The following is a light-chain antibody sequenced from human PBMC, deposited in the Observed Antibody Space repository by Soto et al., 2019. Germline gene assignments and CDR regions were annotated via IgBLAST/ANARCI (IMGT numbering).Light chain of an antibody. J-gene: IGKJ4*01. CDR3: QQRSNR. V-gene: IGKV3-11*01. Sequence: EIVLTQSPATLSLSPGDRAVLSCSASQSVSRSLTWYQHKRGQAPRLLIYDASTRATGIPRRFSGSGSGTDFTLTISSLEPEDFAVYYCQQRSNRFGGGTKVEIK. CDR1: QSVSRS. CDR2: DAS.